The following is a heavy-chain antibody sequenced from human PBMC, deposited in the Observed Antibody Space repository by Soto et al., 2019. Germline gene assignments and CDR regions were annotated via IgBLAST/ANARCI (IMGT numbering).Heavy chain of an antibody. V-gene: IGHV3-66*01. CDR3: ARGVGVYDEQRGACDI. J-gene: IGHJ3*02. D-gene: IGHD5-12*01. Sequence: EVQLVESGGGLVQPGGSLRLSCAASGFTVSSNCMSWVRQAPGKGLEWVSLIYSGGSTYYADSVKGRFTISRDNSKNTLYLQMNSLRAEDTAVYYCARGVGVYDEQRGACDIWGQGTMVTVSS. CDR2: IYSGGST. CDR1: GFTVSSNC.